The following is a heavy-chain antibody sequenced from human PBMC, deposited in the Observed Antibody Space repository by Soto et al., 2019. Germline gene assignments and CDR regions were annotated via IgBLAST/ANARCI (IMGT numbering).Heavy chain of an antibody. CDR3: AGLVDYYGSGSHGRNWFDP. V-gene: IGHV4-59*01. J-gene: IGHJ5*02. CDR2: IYYSGST. CDR1: GGSISSYY. Sequence: SETLSLTCTVSGGSISSYYWSWIRQPPGEGLEWIGYIYYSGSTNYNPSLKSRVTISVDTSKNQFSLKLSSVTAADTAVYYCAGLVDYYGSGSHGRNWFDPWGQGTLVTVSS. D-gene: IGHD3-10*01.